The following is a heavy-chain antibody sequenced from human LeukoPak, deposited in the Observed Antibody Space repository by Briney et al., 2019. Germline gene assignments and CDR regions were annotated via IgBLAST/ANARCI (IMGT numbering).Heavy chain of an antibody. CDR2: IKQDGSEQ. CDR1: GFTFSSSW. V-gene: IGHV3-7*01. CDR3: ARVGPSYYYYYMDA. Sequence: PGGSLRLSCSASGFTFSSSWMTWVRQAPGKGLEWVANIKQDGSEQYTADSLKGRFTISRDNDKKLVFLQMNSLRVDDTAVYYCARVGPSYYYYYMDAWGNRTTVIGSS. J-gene: IGHJ6*03.